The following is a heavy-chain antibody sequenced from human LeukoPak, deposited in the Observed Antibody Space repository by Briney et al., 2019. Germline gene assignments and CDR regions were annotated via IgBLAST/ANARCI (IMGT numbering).Heavy chain of an antibody. CDR3: ARALSIAAAAGGY. J-gene: IGHJ4*02. CDR1: GYSFTGYA. Sequence: GASVKVSCKASGYSFTGYAMNWVRQAPGLGLEWMGWINTNTGNPTYAQGFTGRSVFSLDTSVTTAYLQISSLKTEDTAVYYCARALSIAAAAGGYWGQGTLVTVSS. V-gene: IGHV7-4-1*02. CDR2: INTNTGNP. D-gene: IGHD6-13*01.